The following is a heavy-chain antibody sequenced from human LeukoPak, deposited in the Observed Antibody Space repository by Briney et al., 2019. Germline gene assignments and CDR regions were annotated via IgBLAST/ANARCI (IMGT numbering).Heavy chain of an antibody. CDR3: AGFTGYYYYYMDV. CDR2: IRYDGSKI. V-gene: IGHV3-30*02. Sequence: GGSLRLSCSASGFTFSYYGMHWVRQAPGKGLEWVAFIRYDGSKIYYADSVKGRFTISRDNAKNSLYLQMNSLRAEDTAVYYCAGFTGYYYYYMDVWGKGTTVTVSS. J-gene: IGHJ6*03. D-gene: IGHD3-10*01. CDR1: GFTFSYYG.